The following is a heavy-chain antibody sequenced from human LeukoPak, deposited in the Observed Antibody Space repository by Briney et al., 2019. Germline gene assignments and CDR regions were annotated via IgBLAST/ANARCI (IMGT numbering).Heavy chain of an antibody. V-gene: IGHV1-18*01. CDR1: GYTFTSYG. D-gene: IGHD6-19*01. J-gene: IGHJ4*02. Sequence: GASVKVSCKASGYTFTSYGISWVRQAPGQGLEWMGWISAYNGNTNYAQKLQGRVTMTTDTSTSTAYMELRSLRSDDTAVYYCARDNRGYSSGLQIDYWGQGTLVTVSS. CDR3: ARDNRGYSSGLQIDY. CDR2: ISAYNGNT.